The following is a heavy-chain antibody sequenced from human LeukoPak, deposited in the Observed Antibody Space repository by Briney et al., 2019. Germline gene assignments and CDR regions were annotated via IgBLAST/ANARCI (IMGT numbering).Heavy chain of an antibody. Sequence: PGGSLRLSCAASGFTFSDYYMSWIRQAPGKGLEWVSYISSSGSTIYYADSVKGRFTISRDNAKNSLYLQMNSLRAEDTAVYYCARESGVEMARMRGSFDYWGQGTLVTVSS. CDR3: ARESGVEMARMRGSFDY. CDR1: GFTFSDYY. J-gene: IGHJ4*02. CDR2: ISSSGSTI. V-gene: IGHV3-11*01. D-gene: IGHD5-24*01.